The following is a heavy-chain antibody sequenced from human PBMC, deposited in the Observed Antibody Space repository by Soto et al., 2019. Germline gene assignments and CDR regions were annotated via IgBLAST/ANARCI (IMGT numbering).Heavy chain of an antibody. CDR1: GGSISSSSYY. CDR3: ARPTEGHFWRSVQSVEKNDAFDI. V-gene: IGHV4-39*01. CDR2: IYYSGST. D-gene: IGHD3-3*02. J-gene: IGHJ3*02. Sequence: SETLSLTCTVSGGSISSSSYYWGWIRQPPGKGLEWIGSIYYSGSTYYNPSLKSRVTISVDTSKNQFSLKLSSVTAADTAVYYCARPTEGHFWRSVQSVEKNDAFDIWGQGTMVTVSS.